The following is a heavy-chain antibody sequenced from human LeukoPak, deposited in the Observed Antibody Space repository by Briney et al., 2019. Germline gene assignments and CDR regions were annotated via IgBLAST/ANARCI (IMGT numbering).Heavy chain of an antibody. J-gene: IGHJ4*02. D-gene: IGHD3-9*01. V-gene: IGHV3-11*06. CDR2: ISSSSSYT. CDR3: ARASYYDILTGLRGYYFDY. Sequence: GGSLRLSCAASGLTFSDYYMSWIRQAPGKGLEWVSYISSSSSYTNYADSVKGRFTISRDNAKNSLYLQMNSLRAEDTAVYYCARASYYDILTGLRGYYFDYWGQGTLVTVSS. CDR1: GLTFSDYY.